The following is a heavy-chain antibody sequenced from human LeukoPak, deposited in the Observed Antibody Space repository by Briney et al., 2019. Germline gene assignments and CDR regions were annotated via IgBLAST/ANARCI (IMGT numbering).Heavy chain of an antibody. CDR1: GFTFTNAW. D-gene: IGHD3-10*01. J-gene: IGHJ4*02. CDR3: GLGSGRTDFDY. V-gene: IGHV3-15*01. CDR2: IKSKTDDETT. Sequence: PGGSLRLSCAASGFTFTNAWMSWVGQAPGKGLEWVGRIKSKTDDETTDYAAPVKGRFTISRDDSKNTVYLQMNSLKTEDTAVYYCGLGSGRTDFDYWGQGTLVAVSS.